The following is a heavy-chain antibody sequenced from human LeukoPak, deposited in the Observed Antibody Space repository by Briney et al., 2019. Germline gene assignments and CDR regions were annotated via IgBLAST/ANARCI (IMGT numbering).Heavy chain of an antibody. J-gene: IGHJ5*02. CDR1: GFTFSSYA. CDR3: ARGGGSYGWFDP. Sequence: GGSLRLSCAAPGFTFSSYAMSWVRQAPGKGLEWVSAISGSGGSTYYADSVKGRFTISRDNSKNTLYLQMNSLRAEDTAVYYCARGGGSYGWFDPWGQGTLVTVSS. V-gene: IGHV3-23*01. D-gene: IGHD3-16*01. CDR2: ISGSGGST.